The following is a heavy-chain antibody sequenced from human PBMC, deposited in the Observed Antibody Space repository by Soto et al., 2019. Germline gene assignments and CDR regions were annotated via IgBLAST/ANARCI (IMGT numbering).Heavy chain of an antibody. CDR3: ARSSRYCSGGSCSHAHYYYGMDV. Sequence: QVQLVQSGAEVKKPGSSVKVSCKASGGTFSSYAISWVRQAPGQGLEWMGGIIPIFGTANYAQKFQGRVTITADESTSTAYMELGSLRSEDTAVYYCARSSRYCSGGSCSHAHYYYGMDVWGQGTTVTVSS. V-gene: IGHV1-69*01. J-gene: IGHJ6*02. D-gene: IGHD2-15*01. CDR2: IIPIFGTA. CDR1: GGTFSSYA.